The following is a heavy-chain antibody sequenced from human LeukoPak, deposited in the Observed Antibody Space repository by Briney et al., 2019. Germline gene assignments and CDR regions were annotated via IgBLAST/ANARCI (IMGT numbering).Heavy chain of an antibody. CDR3: ARQTQNAGKEGFGY. J-gene: IGHJ4*02. CDR2: VYYSGST. V-gene: IGHV4-39*01. CDR1: GGSISSYDYY. Sequence: SETLSLTCTVSGGSISSYDYYWGWIRQPPGKGLEWIGSVYYSGSTRDNPSLKSRVTTSVDTSKNQFTLKLRSVTAADTAVYYWARQTQNAGKEGFGYWGQGTLVTVSS.